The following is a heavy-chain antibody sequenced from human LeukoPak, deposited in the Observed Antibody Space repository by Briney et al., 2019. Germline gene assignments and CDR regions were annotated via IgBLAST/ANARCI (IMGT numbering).Heavy chain of an antibody. CDR1: GFTFSSYG. D-gene: IGHD6-19*01. Sequence: GRSLRLSCAASGFTFSSYGMHWVRQAPGKGLEWVAVISYDGSNKYYADSVKGRFTISRDNSKNTLYLQMNSLRAEDTAVYYWSKGVGVAGNYWGQGTLVTVSS. CDR2: ISYDGSNK. V-gene: IGHV3-30*18. J-gene: IGHJ4*02. CDR3: SKGVGVAGNY.